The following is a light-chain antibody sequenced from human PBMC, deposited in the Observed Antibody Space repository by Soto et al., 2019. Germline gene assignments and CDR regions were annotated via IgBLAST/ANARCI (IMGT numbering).Light chain of an antibody. V-gene: IGLV2-14*03. CDR2: DVN. CDR3: SSYTSSSTLI. J-gene: IGLJ2*01. Sequence: QSALTQPASVSGSPGQSIAIYCTGTSSDVGAYNYVAWYQQYPGKAPKLMIFDVNNRPSGVSSRFSGSKSGNTASLTISGLQAEDEADYYCSSYTSSSTLIFGGGTKLTVL. CDR1: SSDVGAYNY.